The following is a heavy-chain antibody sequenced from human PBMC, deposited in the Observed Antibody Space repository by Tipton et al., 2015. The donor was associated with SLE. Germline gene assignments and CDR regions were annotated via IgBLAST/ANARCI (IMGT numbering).Heavy chain of an antibody. J-gene: IGHJ4*02. CDR3: ARQGVAGGEFDY. V-gene: IGHV4-39*01. CDR2: IYYSGST. CDR1: GGSISSYY. Sequence: TLSLTCTVSGGSISSYYWGWIRQPPGKGLEWIGSIYYSGSTYYNPSLKSRVTISVDTSKNQFSLKLSSVTAADTAVYYCARQGVAGGEFDYWGQGTLVTVSS. D-gene: IGHD6-19*01.